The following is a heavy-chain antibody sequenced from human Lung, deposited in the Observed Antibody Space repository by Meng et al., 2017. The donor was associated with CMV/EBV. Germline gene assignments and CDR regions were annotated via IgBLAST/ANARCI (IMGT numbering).Heavy chain of an antibody. CDR1: GGSISSDNYY. CDR3: ARANYYGMDV. Sequence: LXXTVSGGSISSDNYYWSWIRQPPGKGLEWIGYIYYTGRTYYNPSLKSRLTISIDTSKNQSSLKLSSVTAADTAVYYCARANYYGMDVWGQGTMVTVSS. J-gene: IGHJ6*02. V-gene: IGHV4-30-4*08. CDR2: IYYTGRT.